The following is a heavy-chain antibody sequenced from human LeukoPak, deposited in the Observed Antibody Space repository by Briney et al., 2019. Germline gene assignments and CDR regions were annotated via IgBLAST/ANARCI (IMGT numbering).Heavy chain of an antibody. Sequence: GSLRLSCAASGFTFSSYAFHWVRQTPGKGLEWIGEINHSGSTNYNPSLKSRVTISVDTSKKQFSLQLTSVTAADTTIYYCARVTVGALDYWGQGTLVTVSS. CDR3: ARVTVGALDY. D-gene: IGHD1-26*01. CDR2: INHSGST. V-gene: IGHV4-34*01. CDR1: GFTFSSYA. J-gene: IGHJ4*02.